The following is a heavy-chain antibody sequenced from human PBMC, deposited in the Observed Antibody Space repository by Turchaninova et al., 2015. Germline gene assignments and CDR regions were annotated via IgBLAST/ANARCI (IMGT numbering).Heavy chain of an antibody. CDR1: GGSFSGYY. J-gene: IGHJ3*02. CDR2: INHSGST. V-gene: IGHV4-34*01. Sequence: QVHLQQWGAGLLKPSETLSLTCAVYGGSFSGYYWTWIRQPPGKGLGWIGEINHSGSTSSNPSVQTRVTISVDTSKNQFSLRLSSVTAADTAVYYCARGPGSWSFDIWGQGTMVTVSS. CDR3: ARGPGSWSFDI. D-gene: IGHD6-13*01.